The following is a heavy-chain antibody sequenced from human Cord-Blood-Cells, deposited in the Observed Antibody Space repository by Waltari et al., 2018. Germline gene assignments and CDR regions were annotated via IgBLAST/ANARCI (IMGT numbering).Heavy chain of an antibody. J-gene: IGHJ4*02. CDR2: INHSGST. V-gene: IGHV4-34*01. CDR1: GGSFSGYY. Sequence: VQLQQWGAGLLKPSATLPLPRAVYGGSFSGYYRRWIGQPPGKGLEWIGEINHSGSTNYNPSLKSRVTISVDTSKNQFSLKLSSVTAADTAVYYCARVLRFLEWLFDYWGQGTLVTVSS. CDR3: ARVLRFLEWLFDY. D-gene: IGHD3-3*01.